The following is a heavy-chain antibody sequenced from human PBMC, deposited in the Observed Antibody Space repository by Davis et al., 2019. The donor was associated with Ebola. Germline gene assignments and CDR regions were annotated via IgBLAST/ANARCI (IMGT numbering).Heavy chain of an antibody. J-gene: IGHJ4*02. CDR1: GFTFSTYW. Sequence: PGGSLRLSCAASGFTFSTYWMSWVRQAPGKGLEWVATLKHDGSDKYYVDSVKGRFTISRHNSKNTLYLQMNSLRAEDTAVYYCARGRESGEYSYGYWFDYWGQGTLVTVSS. V-gene: IGHV3-7*03. D-gene: IGHD5-18*01. CDR2: LKHDGSDK. CDR3: ARGRESGEYSYGYWFDY.